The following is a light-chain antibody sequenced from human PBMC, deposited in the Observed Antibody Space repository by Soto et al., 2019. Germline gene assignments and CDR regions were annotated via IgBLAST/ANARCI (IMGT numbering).Light chain of an antibody. CDR2: EDN. J-gene: IGLJ1*01. Sequence: NFMLTQPHSVSESPGKTVTISCSRSSGYMTSSYVQWYQQRPGSATIIVIFEDNHRPSGVPARSSGSVDSSSNSASLTISGLQTEYEADYDCQSSDDSNPYFFGSGTKLSVL. CDR1: SGYMTSSY. V-gene: IGLV6-57*04. CDR3: QSSDDSNPYF.